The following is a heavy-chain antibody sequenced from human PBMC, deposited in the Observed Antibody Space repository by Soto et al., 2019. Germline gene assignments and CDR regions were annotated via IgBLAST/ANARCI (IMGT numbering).Heavy chain of an antibody. CDR2: MYYGGST. V-gene: IGHV4-39*01. CDR3: ARQGDFWSGYSFLSYDYYYGMDV. D-gene: IGHD3-3*01. CDR1: GGSISSSSYY. Sequence: SETLSLTCTVSGGSISSSSYYWGWIRQSPGKGLEWIGSMYYGGSTYYNPSVKSRVTISVDTSKNQFSLKLRSVTAADTAVYYCARQGDFWSGYSFLSYDYYYGMDVWGQGTTVTVSS. J-gene: IGHJ6*02.